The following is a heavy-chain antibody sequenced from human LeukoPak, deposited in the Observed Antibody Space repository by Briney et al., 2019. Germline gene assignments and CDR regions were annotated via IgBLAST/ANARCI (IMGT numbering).Heavy chain of an antibody. J-gene: IGHJ6*02. CDR3: AKVPVRRYGMDV. CDR2: ISGDGGST. V-gene: IGHV3-43*02. CDR1: GFSFDDSA. Sequence: GGSLRLSCAASGFSFDDSAMHWVRQAPGKGLEWVSLISGDGGSTFYAGSVKGRFTISRDNSENSLYLQMNSLRSEDTVLYFCAKVPVRRYGMDVWGQGTTVTVSS.